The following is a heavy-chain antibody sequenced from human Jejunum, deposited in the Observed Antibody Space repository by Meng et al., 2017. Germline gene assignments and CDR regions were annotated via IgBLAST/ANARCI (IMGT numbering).Heavy chain of an antibody. V-gene: IGHV3-48*03. CDR3: AREAGNLRAFDI. D-gene: IGHD1-1*01. CDR1: GFIFSSFE. J-gene: IGHJ3*02. Sequence: GGSLTLSCAVSGFIFSSFELNWLRQAPGKGLEWHAYMGNGGSRTTFYADSVKGRFSISIDTGKSALSLLMSSLRAEDTAVYYCAREAGNLRAFDIWGQGTMVTVSS. CDR2: MGNGGSRTT.